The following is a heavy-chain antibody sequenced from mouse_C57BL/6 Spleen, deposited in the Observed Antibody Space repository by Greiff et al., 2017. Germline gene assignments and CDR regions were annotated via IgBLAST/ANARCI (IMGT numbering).Heavy chain of an antibody. CDR3: ARTNYYCMSYGFAY. Sequence: QVQLQQSGPELVKPGASVKISCKASGYSFTSYYIHWVKQRPGQGLEWIGWIYPGSGNTKYNEKFKGKATMTADTSSSTAYMQLSNLTSEDSAVYYSARTNYYCMSYGFAYWGQGTLVTVSA. V-gene: IGHV1-66*01. D-gene: IGHD1-1*01. J-gene: IGHJ3*01. CDR1: GYSFTSYY. CDR2: IYPGSGNT.